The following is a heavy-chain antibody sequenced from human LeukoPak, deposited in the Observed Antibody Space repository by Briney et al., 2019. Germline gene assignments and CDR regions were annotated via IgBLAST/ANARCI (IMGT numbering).Heavy chain of an antibody. Sequence: PSETLSLTCTVSGGSISSGGYYWSWIRQPPGKGLEWIGYIYHSGSTYYNPSLKSRVTISVDRSKNQFSLKLSSVTAADTAVYYCARDRAYSGGYWFDPWGQGTLVTVSS. J-gene: IGHJ5*02. CDR3: ARDRAYSGGYWFDP. CDR1: GGSISSGGYY. D-gene: IGHD2-21*01. V-gene: IGHV4-30-2*01. CDR2: IYHSGST.